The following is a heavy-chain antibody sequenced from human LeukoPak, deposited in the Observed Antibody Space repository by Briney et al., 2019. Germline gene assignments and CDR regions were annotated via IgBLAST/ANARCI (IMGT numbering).Heavy chain of an antibody. CDR2: ISSNGGST. D-gene: IGHD1-1*01. CDR3: AAGRGTTAFDY. Sequence: GGSLRLSCAASGFTFSSYAMHWVRQAPGKGLGYVSAISSNGGSTYYANSVKGRFTISRDNSKNTLYLQMGSLRAEDMAVYYCAAGRGTTAFDYWGQGTLVTVSS. J-gene: IGHJ4*02. CDR1: GFTFSSYA. V-gene: IGHV3-64*01.